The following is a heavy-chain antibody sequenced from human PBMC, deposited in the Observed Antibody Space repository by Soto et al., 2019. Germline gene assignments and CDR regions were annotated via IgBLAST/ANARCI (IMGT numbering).Heavy chain of an antibody. D-gene: IGHD3-3*01. CDR2: IYYSGST. J-gene: IGHJ4*02. V-gene: IGHV4-31*03. CDR3: ARCPPPRPYYDFWSGYPPTFDY. CDR1: GGSISSGGYY. Sequence: QVQLQESGPGLVKPSQTLSLTCTVSGGSISSGGYYWSWIRQHPGKGLEWIGYIYYSGSTHYNPSLKSRVTISVDTSKNQFSLKLSSVTAADTAVYYCARCPPPRPYYDFWSGYPPTFDYWGQGTLVTVSS.